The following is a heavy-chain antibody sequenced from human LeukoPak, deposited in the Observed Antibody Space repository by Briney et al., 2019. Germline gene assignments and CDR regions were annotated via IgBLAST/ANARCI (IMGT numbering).Heavy chain of an antibody. D-gene: IGHD3-10*01. CDR2: DYCGGNT. J-gene: IGHJ4*02. Sequence: NPSETLSLTCTVSGFSVTTDSYCWGWIRQPPGKGLEWIGYDYCGGNTNYDPSLKRRVAISVDTSKNQFSLTLTSVTAADTAVYFCASDHFGSLDSWGQGILVTVSS. V-gene: IGHV4-61*01. CDR1: GFSVTTDSYC. CDR3: ASDHFGSLDS.